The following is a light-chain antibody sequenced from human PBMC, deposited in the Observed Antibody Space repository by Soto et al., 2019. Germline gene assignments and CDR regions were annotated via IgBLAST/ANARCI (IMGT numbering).Light chain of an antibody. CDR3: QQLTRHPIP. J-gene: IGKJ1*01. V-gene: IGKV1-9*01. CDR2: SAS. CDR1: QALSNY. Sequence: RVTLSVASVSVSVGDTVTITCRASQALSNYLAWYQQKPGKAPDLLIYSASTLQSGVPSRFSGSGSETEFSLTIRALQPEDFATYYCQQLTRHPIPFGEGTKVDI.